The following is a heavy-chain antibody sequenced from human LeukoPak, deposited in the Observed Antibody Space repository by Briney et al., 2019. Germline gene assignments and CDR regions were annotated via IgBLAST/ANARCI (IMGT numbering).Heavy chain of an antibody. CDR1: GFIFSTYA. D-gene: IGHD3-22*01. Sequence: AGGSLRLSCAASGFIFSTYAMSWVRQAPGKGLEWVSCIGARYGSTFYADSVKGRFTISRDNSKNTLYLQMNSLRAEDTAVYYCAKDYYYDPVDAFDVWGQGTMVSVSS. J-gene: IGHJ3*01. CDR2: IGARYGST. V-gene: IGHV3-23*01. CDR3: AKDYYYDPVDAFDV.